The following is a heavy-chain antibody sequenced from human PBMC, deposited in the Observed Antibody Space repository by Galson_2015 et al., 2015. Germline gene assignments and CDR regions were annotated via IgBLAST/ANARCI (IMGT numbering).Heavy chain of an antibody. CDR3: ARDRGNYDFDY. CDR1: GFTFSNYA. CDR2: ISYDGSDK. D-gene: IGHD3-16*01. Sequence: SLRLSCAASGFTFSNYAMHWVRQAPGKGLEWVTIISYDGSDKYYADSVKGRFTISRDNSKNTLYLQLTSLRSEDTAVYYCARDRGNYDFDYWGQGTLGTVSS. V-gene: IGHV3-30*04. J-gene: IGHJ4*02.